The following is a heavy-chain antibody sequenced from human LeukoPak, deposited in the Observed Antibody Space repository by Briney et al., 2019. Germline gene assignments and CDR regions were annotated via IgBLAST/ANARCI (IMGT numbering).Heavy chain of an antibody. Sequence: GGSPRLSCAASGFTFSTYNMNWVRRTPGKGLEWVSSITTSSSYMFYADSVKGRFTISRDNSKNTLYLQMNSLRAEDTAVYYCARARPTVVVNDYWGQGTLVTVSS. CDR1: GFTFSTYN. V-gene: IGHV3-21*01. D-gene: IGHD3-22*01. CDR3: ARARPTVVVNDY. CDR2: ITTSSSYM. J-gene: IGHJ4*02.